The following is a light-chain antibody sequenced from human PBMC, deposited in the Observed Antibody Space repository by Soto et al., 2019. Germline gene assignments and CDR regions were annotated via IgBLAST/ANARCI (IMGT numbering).Light chain of an antibody. Sequence: EIFMTQSPSTLSVSPDERATLSCRASHRVSSYLAWYQQKPGQAPRLLIFGASTRATGIPDRFSGSGSGTDFTLTISSLQSEDFAVYYCQQYNTWPLITFGPGTRLETK. J-gene: IGKJ5*01. V-gene: IGKV3-15*01. CDR1: HRVSSY. CDR2: GAS. CDR3: QQYNTWPLIT.